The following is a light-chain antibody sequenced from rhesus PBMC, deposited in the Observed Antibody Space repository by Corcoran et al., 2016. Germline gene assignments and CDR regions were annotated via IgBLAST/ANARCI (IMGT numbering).Light chain of an antibody. Sequence: DIQMTQSPSSLSASVGDTVTITCRASQGISSWLAWYQQKPGKAPKLLIYKASSCQSGVPSRFSGSGAGKDFTLTISSLQSEDVATYYCQQYSSRPYSFGQGTKLDIK. CDR1: QGISSW. V-gene: IGKV1-22*01. CDR3: QQYSSRPYS. J-gene: IGKJ2*01. CDR2: KAS.